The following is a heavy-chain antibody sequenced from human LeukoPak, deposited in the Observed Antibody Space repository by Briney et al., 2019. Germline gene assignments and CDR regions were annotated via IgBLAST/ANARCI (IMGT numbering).Heavy chain of an antibody. D-gene: IGHD5-18*01. V-gene: IGHV3-33*01. CDR3: ARDQSYGTFDY. J-gene: IGHJ4*02. Sequence: GGSLRLSCAASGFTFSSYGMHWVRQAPGKGLEWVAVIWYDGSNKYYADSVKGRFTISRDNSKNTPYLQMNSLRAEDTAVYYCARDQSYGTFDYWGQGTLVTVSS. CDR2: IWYDGSNK. CDR1: GFTFSSYG.